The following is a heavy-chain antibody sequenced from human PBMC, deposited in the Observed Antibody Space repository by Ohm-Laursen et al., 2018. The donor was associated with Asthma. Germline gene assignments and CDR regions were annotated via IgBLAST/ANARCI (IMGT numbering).Heavy chain of an antibody. CDR3: ARAESRYDFWSGYCGMDV. CDR2: IIPTGGST. D-gene: IGHD3-3*01. CDR1: GYTFTSYY. V-gene: IGHV1-46*01. J-gene: IGHJ6*02. Sequence: ASVKVSCKASGYTFTSYYMHWVRQAPGQGLEWMGMIIPTGGSTSYAQAFQGRVSMTRDTSTSTVYMELSSLRSEDTAVYYCARAESRYDFWSGYCGMDVWGQGTTVTVSS.